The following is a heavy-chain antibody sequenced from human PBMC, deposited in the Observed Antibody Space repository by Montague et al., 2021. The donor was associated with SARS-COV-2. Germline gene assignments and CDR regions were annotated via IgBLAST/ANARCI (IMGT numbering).Heavy chain of an antibody. J-gene: IGHJ4*02. CDR3: VRGLGANLDY. CDR2: VFYTGLN. D-gene: IGHD1-26*01. Sequence: SETLSLTCTVSRGFINNYYWNWIRQSPDKGLEWIGFVFYTGLNKYNPSLESRVTISLDTSGNQFSLRLTSVTAADTAVYFCVRGLGANLDYWGQGILVTV. CDR1: RGFINNYY. V-gene: IGHV4-59*01.